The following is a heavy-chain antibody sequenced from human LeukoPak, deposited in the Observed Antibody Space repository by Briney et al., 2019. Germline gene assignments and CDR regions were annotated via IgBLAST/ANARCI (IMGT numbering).Heavy chain of an antibody. CDR2: ISDSGDGT. V-gene: IGHV3-23*01. CDR1: GFTFRSYA. J-gene: IGHJ5*02. D-gene: IGHD3-3*01. CDR3: VREVSAWPKNWFDP. Sequence: GSLRLSCAGSGFTFRSYAMSWVRQSPVKGLEWVSAISDSGDGTYYADSVKARFTISRDNSKNTVYLEMSSLRAEDTAVYYCVREVSAWPKNWFDPWGQGTLVTASS.